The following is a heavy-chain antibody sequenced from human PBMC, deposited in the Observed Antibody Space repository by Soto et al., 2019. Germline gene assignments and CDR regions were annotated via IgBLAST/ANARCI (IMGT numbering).Heavy chain of an antibody. J-gene: IGHJ4*02. V-gene: IGHV4-30-4*01. CDR2: IYYSGST. CDR3: ARGLLAGGAFGY. D-gene: IGHD3-16*01. Sequence: QVQLQESGPGLVKPSQTLSLTCTVSGGSISSGDYYWSWIRQPPGKGLEWIGYIYYSGSTYYNPSLQSRVNISVDTSKNQFSLKLSSVTAADTAVYYCARGLLAGGAFGYWGQGTLVTVSS. CDR1: GGSISSGDYY.